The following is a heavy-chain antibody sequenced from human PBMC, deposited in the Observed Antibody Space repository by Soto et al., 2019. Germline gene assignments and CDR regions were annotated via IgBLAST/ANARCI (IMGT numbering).Heavy chain of an antibody. V-gene: IGHV4-59*01. CDR1: GGSISSYY. CDR3: AREMRTDYYYGSGNGRAFDI. Sequence: SETLSLTCTVSGGSISSYYWSCIRQPPGKGLEWIGYIYYSGRTNYNPSLKSRVTISVDTSKNQFSLKLSSVTAADTAVYYCAREMRTDYYYGSGNGRAFDIWGQGTMVTVSS. J-gene: IGHJ3*02. CDR2: IYYSGRT. D-gene: IGHD3-10*01.